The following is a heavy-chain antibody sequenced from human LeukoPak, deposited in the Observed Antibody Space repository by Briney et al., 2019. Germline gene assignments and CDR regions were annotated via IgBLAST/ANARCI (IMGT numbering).Heavy chain of an antibody. CDR3: AREGAVGVITLDDAFDI. J-gene: IGHJ3*02. Sequence: SETLSLTCTVSGGSITNYYWSWIRQPPGKGLEWIGFSYYNGNTNYSPSLKSRVTISVDTSKNQFSLKLSSVTAADTAVYYCAREGAVGVITLDDAFDIWGQGTMVTVSS. V-gene: IGHV4-59*01. CDR1: GGSITNYY. CDR2: SYYNGNT. D-gene: IGHD3-16*02.